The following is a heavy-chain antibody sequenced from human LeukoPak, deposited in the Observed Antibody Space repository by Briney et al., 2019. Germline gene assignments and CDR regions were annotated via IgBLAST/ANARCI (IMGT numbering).Heavy chain of an antibody. J-gene: IGHJ4*02. CDR3: AKDFRIGYSAHFDY. D-gene: IGHD2-21*01. Sequence: RSGGSLRLFCVGSGFTFRSHAMSWVRQAPEKGLEFVSGIYENGGTTYYADSVKGRFSISRDNSKNTLYLQMDSLRGEDTAVYYCAKDFRIGYSAHFDYWGQGALVTVSS. CDR2: IYENGGTT. V-gene: IGHV3-23*01. CDR1: GFTFRSHA.